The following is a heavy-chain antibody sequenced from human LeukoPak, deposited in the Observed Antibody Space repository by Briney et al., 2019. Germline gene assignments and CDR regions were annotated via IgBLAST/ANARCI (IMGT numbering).Heavy chain of an antibody. D-gene: IGHD1-14*01. J-gene: IGHJ4*02. Sequence: SETLSLTCTVSSGSISSYYWSWIRQPPGKGLEWIGYIFYSGSTNYNPSLMSRVTISVDTSKYQFSLKLTSMTAADTAVYYCARGISGHRFSFDYWGQGTLVTASS. CDR3: ARGISGHRFSFDY. CDR2: IFYSGST. V-gene: IGHV4-59*01. CDR1: SGSISSYY.